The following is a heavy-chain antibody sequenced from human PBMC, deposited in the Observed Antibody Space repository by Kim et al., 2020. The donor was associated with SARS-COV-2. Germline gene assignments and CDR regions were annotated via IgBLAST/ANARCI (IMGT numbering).Heavy chain of an antibody. J-gene: IGHJ4*02. Sequence: GGSLRLSCAASGFTFSSYGMHWVRQAPGKGLEWVAVISYDGSNKYYADSVKGRFTISRDNSKNTLYLQMNSLRAEDTAVYYCAKRSMVDFDYWGQGTLVTXSS. CDR3: AKRSMVDFDY. V-gene: IGHV3-30*18. CDR1: GFTFSSYG. D-gene: IGHD3-10*01. CDR2: ISYDGSNK.